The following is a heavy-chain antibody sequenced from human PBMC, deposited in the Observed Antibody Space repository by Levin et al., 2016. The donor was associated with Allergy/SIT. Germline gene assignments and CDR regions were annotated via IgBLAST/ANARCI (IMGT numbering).Heavy chain of an antibody. CDR3: AAGGYYYYYYGMDV. Sequence: ETLSLTCTVSGGSISSYYWSWIRQPPGKGLEWIGYIYYSGSTNYNPSLKSRVTISVDTSKNQFSLKLSSVTAADTAVYYCAAGGYYYYYYGMDVWGQGTTVTVSS. CDR1: GGSISSYY. J-gene: IGHJ6*02. CDR2: IYYSGST. V-gene: IGHV4-59*01.